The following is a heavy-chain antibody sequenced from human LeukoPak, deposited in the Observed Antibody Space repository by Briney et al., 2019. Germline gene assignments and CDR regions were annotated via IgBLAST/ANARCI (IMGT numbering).Heavy chain of an antibody. CDR3: ANYIQRPPGMDV. CDR2: ISFNGRNT. CDR1: GFNFADSA. D-gene: IGHD2-15*01. Sequence: GGSLGLSCAASGFNFADSAMSWVRQTPRKGLEWVSLISFNGRNTYYGDSVKGRFTISRDNSKDTVYLQMNSLRAEDTALYFCANYIQRPPGMDVWGQGTMVTVSS. J-gene: IGHJ6*02. V-gene: IGHV3-23*01.